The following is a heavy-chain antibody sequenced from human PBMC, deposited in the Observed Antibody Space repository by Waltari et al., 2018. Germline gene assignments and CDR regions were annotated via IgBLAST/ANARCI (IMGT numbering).Heavy chain of an antibody. CDR1: GGSFSGYY. V-gene: IGHV4-34*01. CDR3: ARSSQYYYGSGSRPRAFDI. Sequence: QVQLQQWGAGLLKPSETLSLTCAVYGGSFSGYYWSWIRQPPGKGMEWIGEINHSGSTNYNPSRKSRVTISVDPSKNQFSLKLSSVTAADTAVYYCARSSQYYYGSGSRPRAFDIWGQGTMVTVSS. J-gene: IGHJ3*02. D-gene: IGHD3-10*01. CDR2: INHSGST.